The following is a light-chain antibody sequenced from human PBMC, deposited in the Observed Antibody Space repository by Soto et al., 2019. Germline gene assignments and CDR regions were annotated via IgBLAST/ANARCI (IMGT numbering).Light chain of an antibody. Sequence: DIQMTQSPSSLSASVGDRVTLTCQASQDISNYLNWYQQKPGKAPKLLIYDASNLETGVPSRFSGSGSGTDFTFTISSLQPEDIVTYYCQQYDNLPYTFGQGTKLEIK. J-gene: IGKJ2*01. V-gene: IGKV1-33*01. CDR1: QDISNY. CDR3: QQYDNLPYT. CDR2: DAS.